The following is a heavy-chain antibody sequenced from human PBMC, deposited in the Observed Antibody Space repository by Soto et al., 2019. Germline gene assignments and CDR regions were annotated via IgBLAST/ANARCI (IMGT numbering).Heavy chain of an antibody. CDR2: ISSSSSYI. J-gene: IGHJ6*02. Sequence: EVQLVESGGGLVKPGGSLRLSCAASGFTFSSYTMNWVRQAPGKGLEWVSSISSSSSYIYYADSVKGRFTISRDNAKNSLYLQMNSPRAEDTAVYYCARIGSSWPLMDVWGQGTTVTVSS. V-gene: IGHV3-21*01. CDR3: ARIGSSWPLMDV. CDR1: GFTFSSYT. D-gene: IGHD6-13*01.